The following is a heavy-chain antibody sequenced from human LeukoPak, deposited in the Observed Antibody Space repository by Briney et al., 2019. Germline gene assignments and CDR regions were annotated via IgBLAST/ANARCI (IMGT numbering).Heavy chain of an antibody. CDR2: ISAYNGNT. CDR3: ARHSKTYYYGSGSYYPFDY. Sequence: ASVKVSCKASGYTFTSYGISWVRQAPGQGLEWMGWISAYNGNTNYAQKLQGRVTMTTDTSTSTAYMELRSLRSDDTAVYYCARHSKTYYYGSGSYYPFDYWGQGTLDTVSS. CDR1: GYTFTSYG. J-gene: IGHJ4*02. V-gene: IGHV1-18*01. D-gene: IGHD3-10*01.